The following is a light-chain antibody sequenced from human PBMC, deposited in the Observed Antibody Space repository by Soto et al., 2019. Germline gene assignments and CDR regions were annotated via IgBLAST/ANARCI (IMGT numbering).Light chain of an antibody. J-gene: IGKJ1*01. CDR1: QSVSNNY. CDR3: QQNGSSGT. Sequence: EMLLTQSPGSLSLSRGETATLACRASQSVSNNYLAWYQQKPGQAPRLLIYGASNRATGIPDRLSGSGSGTDFTITISRLERKDFAVYYCQQNGSSGTLVKGTKVDIK. V-gene: IGKV3-20*01. CDR2: GAS.